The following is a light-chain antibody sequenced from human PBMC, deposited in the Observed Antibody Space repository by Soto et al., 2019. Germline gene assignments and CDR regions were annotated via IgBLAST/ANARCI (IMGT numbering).Light chain of an antibody. J-gene: IGKJ1*01. CDR2: NAY. V-gene: IGKV1-5*03. CDR3: KQYNNWPQT. Sequence: DIQMTQSPSTLSASVGDRVTITCRASHNIYAWLAWYQQKPGKGPNLLIYNAYSLQTGVQSRFSGSGFGTDFTLTIRSLQAEDFAVYYCKQYNNWPQTFGQGTKVDIK. CDR1: HNIYAW.